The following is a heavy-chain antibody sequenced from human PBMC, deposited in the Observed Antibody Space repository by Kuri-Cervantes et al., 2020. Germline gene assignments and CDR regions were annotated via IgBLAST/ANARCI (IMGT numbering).Heavy chain of an antibody. Sequence: SETLSLTCTVSGGSISSYYWSWIRQPPGKGLEWIGYIYYSGSTNYNPSLKSRVTISVDTSKNQFSLKLKSVTAADTAVYYCARRRIEEVPGMGDWFDTWGQGTLVTVSS. CDR1: GGSISSYY. CDR3: ARRRIEEVPGMGDWFDT. J-gene: IGHJ5*02. V-gene: IGHV4-59*08. CDR2: IYYSGST. D-gene: IGHD6-19*01.